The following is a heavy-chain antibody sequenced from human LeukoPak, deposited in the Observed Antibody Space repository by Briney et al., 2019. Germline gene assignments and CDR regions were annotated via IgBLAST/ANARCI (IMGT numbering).Heavy chain of an antibody. Sequence: SETLSLTCTVSDGSISSYYWSWIRQPAGKGLEWIGRIYTSGSTNYNPSLKSRVTMSVDTSKNQFSLKLSSVTAADTAVYYCAREQQQLVNFDYWGQGTLVTVSS. CDR2: IYTSGST. CDR3: AREQQQLVNFDY. V-gene: IGHV4-4*07. D-gene: IGHD6-13*01. CDR1: DGSISSYY. J-gene: IGHJ4*02.